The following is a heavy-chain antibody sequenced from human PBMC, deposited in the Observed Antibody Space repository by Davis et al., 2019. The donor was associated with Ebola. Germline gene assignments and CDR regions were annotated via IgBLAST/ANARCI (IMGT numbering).Heavy chain of an antibody. V-gene: IGHV3-11*01. CDR2: LDYDGSSI. CDR1: GGSISSYY. J-gene: IGHJ4*02. CDR3: VRGAGLQK. D-gene: IGHD6-19*01. Sequence: PSETLSLTCTVSGGSISSYYWSWVRQAPGKGLEWISYLDYDGSSIYTADSLKGRFTISRDNAKNFLYLQMDSLTVEDTAVYFCVRGAGLQKWGQGTLVTVSA.